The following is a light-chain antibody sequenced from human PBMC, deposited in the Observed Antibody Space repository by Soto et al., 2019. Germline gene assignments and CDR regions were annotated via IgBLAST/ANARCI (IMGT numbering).Light chain of an antibody. J-gene: IGKJ2*01. V-gene: IGKV1-5*03. CDR2: KAS. Sequence: DIQMTQSPSTLSASVGDRVTITCRASQSISSWLAWYQQKPGKAPKLLIYKASSLESGVPSRFSGSGSGTEFTLTISSLQPDEFATYYCQQYNSYSPYTFGQGTKLEIQ. CDR3: QQYNSYSPYT. CDR1: QSISSW.